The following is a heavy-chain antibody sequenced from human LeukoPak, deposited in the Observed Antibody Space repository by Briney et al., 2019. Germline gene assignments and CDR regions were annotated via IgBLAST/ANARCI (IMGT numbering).Heavy chain of an antibody. V-gene: IGHV3-30*02. CDR1: GFSFSNYG. CDR2: IRYDSSKR. J-gene: IGHJ4*02. D-gene: IGHD6-6*01. Sequence: GGSLRLPCAASGFSFSNYGMNWVRQAPGKGLEWVADIRYDSSKRHYVDSVKGRFTISRDNSKNTLYLEMGSLRVEDTAVYYCATPLSASSTDYWGQGTMVTVSS. CDR3: ATPLSASSTDY.